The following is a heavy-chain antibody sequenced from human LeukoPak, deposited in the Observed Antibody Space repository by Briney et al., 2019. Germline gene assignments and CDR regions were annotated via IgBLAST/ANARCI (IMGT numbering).Heavy chain of an antibody. D-gene: IGHD6-19*01. CDR3: ARFSSGWLNYFDY. CDR1: GGSISSSNW. CDR2: IYHSGST. J-gene: IGHJ4*02. V-gene: IGHV4-4*02. Sequence: SGTLSLTCAVSGGSISSSNWWSWVRQPPGKGLEWIGEIYHSGSTNYNPSLKSRVTISVDKSKNQFSLKLSPVTAADTAVYYCARFSSGWLNYFDYWGQGTLVTASS.